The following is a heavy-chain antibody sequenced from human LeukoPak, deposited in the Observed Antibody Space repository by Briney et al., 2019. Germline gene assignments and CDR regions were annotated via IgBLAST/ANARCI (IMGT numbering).Heavy chain of an antibody. CDR3: ARGHGVLLWFGEPTPGWDWYFDL. CDR2: MNPNSGNT. CDR1: GYTFTSYD. Sequence: ASVKVSCKASGYTFTSYDINWVRQATGQGLEWMGWMNPNSGNTGYAQKFQGRVTMTRNTSISTAYMELSSLRSEDTAVYYCARGHGVLLWFGEPTPGWDWYFDLWGRGTLVTVSS. V-gene: IGHV1-8*01. D-gene: IGHD3-10*01. J-gene: IGHJ2*01.